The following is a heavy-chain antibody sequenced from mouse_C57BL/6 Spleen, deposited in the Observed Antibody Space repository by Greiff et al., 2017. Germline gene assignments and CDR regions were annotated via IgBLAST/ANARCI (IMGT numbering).Heavy chain of an antibody. J-gene: IGHJ3*01. Sequence: QVQLQQPGAELVKPGASVKLSCKASGYTFTSYWMHWVKQRPGRGLEWIGRIDPNRGGTKYNEKFKSTATMTVDKPSSAAYMQLSSLTSEDSAVDYCAREEGIYYDYVDAYWGQGTLVTVSA. CDR3: AREEGIYYDYVDAY. CDR1: GYTFTSYW. V-gene: IGHV1-72*01. CDR2: IDPNRGGT. D-gene: IGHD2-4*01.